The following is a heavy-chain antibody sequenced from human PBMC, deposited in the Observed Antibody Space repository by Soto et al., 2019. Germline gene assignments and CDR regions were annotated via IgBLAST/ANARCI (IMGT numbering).Heavy chain of an antibody. V-gene: IGHV4-30-4*01. Sequence: SETLSLTCSVSGGSISSGDYYWSWIRQPPGKGLEWIGYIYYSGSTYYNPSLKSRVTISVDTSKNQFSLKLSSVTAADTAVYYCARRWGRSFDYWGQGTLVTVSS. CDR2: IYYSGST. J-gene: IGHJ4*02. CDR1: GGSISSGDYY. D-gene: IGHD2-15*01. CDR3: ARRWGRSFDY.